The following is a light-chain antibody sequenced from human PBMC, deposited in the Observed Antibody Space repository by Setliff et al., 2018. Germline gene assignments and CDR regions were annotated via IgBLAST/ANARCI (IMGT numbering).Light chain of an antibody. J-gene: IGLJ1*01. V-gene: IGLV2-14*01. CDR2: EVS. CDR3: SSYTSSSTYV. Sequence: QSALAQPPSASGSPGQSVTISCTGTSGDIDPYNYVSWYQQHPGKAPKLLIYEVSNRPSGVSNRFSGSKAGNTASLTISGLQADDEADYYCSSYTSSSTYVFGTGTRAPS. CDR1: SGDIDPYNY.